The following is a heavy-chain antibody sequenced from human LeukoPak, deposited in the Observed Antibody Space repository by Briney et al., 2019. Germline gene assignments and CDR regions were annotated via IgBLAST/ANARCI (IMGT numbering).Heavy chain of an antibody. V-gene: IGHV3-48*03. J-gene: IGHJ6*02. CDR3: ARSSGSYYYYGMDV. D-gene: IGHD3-10*01. CDR1: GFTFSSYE. Sequence: PGGSLRLSCAASGFTFSSYEMNWVRRAPGKGLEWVSYISSSGSTIYYADSVKGRFTISRDNAKNSLYLQMNSLRAEDTAVYYCARSSGSYYYYGMDVWGQGTTVTVSS. CDR2: ISSSGSTI.